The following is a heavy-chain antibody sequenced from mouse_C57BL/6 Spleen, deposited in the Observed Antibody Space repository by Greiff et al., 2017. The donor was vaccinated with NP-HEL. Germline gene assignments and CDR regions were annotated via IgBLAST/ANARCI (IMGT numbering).Heavy chain of an antibody. J-gene: IGHJ3*01. CDR1: GYAFSSYW. D-gene: IGHD2-2*01. Sequence: VQLQQSGAELVKPGASVKISCKASGYAFSSYWMNWVKQRPGKGLEWIGQIYPGDGDTNYNGKFKGKATLTADKSSSTAYMQLSSLTSEDSAVYFCAREGYDVSAWFAYWGQGTLVTVSA. CDR3: AREGYDVSAWFAY. V-gene: IGHV1-80*01. CDR2: IYPGDGDT.